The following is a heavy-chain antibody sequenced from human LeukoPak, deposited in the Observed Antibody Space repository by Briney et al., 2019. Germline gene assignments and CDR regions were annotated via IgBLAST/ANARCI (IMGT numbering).Heavy chain of an antibody. CDR1: GGSVSSGNYY. CDR2: ISYSGST. Sequence: SETLSLTCTVSGGSVSSGNYYWIWIRQPPGKGLEWIGWISYSGSTNYNPSLKSRVTISVDTSKNQFSLKVSSVTAADTAVYYCAREAIGVATTYYFDYWGQGSLVTVSS. CDR3: AREAIGVATTYYFDY. V-gene: IGHV4-61*01. D-gene: IGHD5-12*01. J-gene: IGHJ4*02.